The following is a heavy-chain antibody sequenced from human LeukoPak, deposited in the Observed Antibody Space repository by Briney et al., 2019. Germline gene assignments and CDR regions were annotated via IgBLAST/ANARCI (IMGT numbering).Heavy chain of an antibody. CDR2: MNPNSGNT. CDR1: GYTFTSYD. Sequence: ASLKVSCKASGYTFTSYDINWVRQATGQGLEWMGLMNPNSGNTGYAQKFQGRVTMTSNTSISTAYMEVSSLRSEDTAVYYCARSIETLTYSSSWYFPVDYWGQGTLVTVSS. CDR3: ARSIETLTYSSSWYFPVDY. V-gene: IGHV1-8*01. D-gene: IGHD6-13*01. J-gene: IGHJ4*02.